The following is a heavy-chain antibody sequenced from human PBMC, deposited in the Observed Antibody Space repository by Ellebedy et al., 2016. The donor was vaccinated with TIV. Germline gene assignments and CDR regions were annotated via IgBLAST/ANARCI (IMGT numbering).Heavy chain of an antibody. CDR1: GYIVTNHA. Sequence: AASVKVSCKASGYIVTNHAIHWVSQAPGQSFEWMGWIYPANGDTKYSQQFQGRVTFTSDTSASTAYMELSSLRSEDTAVYYCARDKPGGDNWFDPWGQGTLVTISS. J-gene: IGHJ5*02. D-gene: IGHD3-16*01. CDR2: IYPANGDT. V-gene: IGHV1-3*01. CDR3: ARDKPGGDNWFDP.